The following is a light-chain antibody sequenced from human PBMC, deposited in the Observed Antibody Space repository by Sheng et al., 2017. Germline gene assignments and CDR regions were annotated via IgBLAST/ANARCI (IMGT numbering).Light chain of an antibody. V-gene: IGKV3-11*01. CDR3: QQRRIRPLT. CDR2: GAS. Sequence: EIVLTQSPATLSVSPGERATLSCRASQSISSNLAWYQQKPGQAPRLLIYGASNRATGIPARFSGSGSGTDFTLTISSLEPEDFAVYYCQQRRIRPLTFGGGTKVEIK. CDR1: QSISSN. J-gene: IGKJ4*01.